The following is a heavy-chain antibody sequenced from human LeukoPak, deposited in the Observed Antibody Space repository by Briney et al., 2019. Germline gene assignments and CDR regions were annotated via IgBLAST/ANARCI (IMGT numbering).Heavy chain of an antibody. J-gene: IGHJ4*02. CDR1: GYSFTSYW. Sequence: GESPKISCKGSGYSFTSYWIGWVRQMPGKGLEWMGIIYPGDSDTRYSPSFQGQVTISADKSISTAYLQWSSLKASDTAMYYCATHSNYYDSSGYCDYWGQGTLVTVSS. CDR3: ATHSNYYDSSGYCDY. CDR2: IYPGDSDT. V-gene: IGHV5-51*01. D-gene: IGHD3-22*01.